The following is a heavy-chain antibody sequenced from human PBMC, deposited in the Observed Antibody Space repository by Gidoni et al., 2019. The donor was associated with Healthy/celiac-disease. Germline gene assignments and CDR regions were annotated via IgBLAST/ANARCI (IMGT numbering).Heavy chain of an antibody. Sequence: EVQLVESGGGLVKPGGSLRLSCAASGFTFSSYSMNWVRQAPGKGLEWVSSISSSSSYIYYADSVKGRFTISRDNAKNALYLQMNSLRAEDTAVYYCARDLEYSSSGGGDYWGQGTLVTVSS. CDR1: GFTFSSYS. CDR2: ISSSSSYI. V-gene: IGHV3-21*01. J-gene: IGHJ4*02. D-gene: IGHD6-6*01. CDR3: ARDLEYSSSGGGDY.